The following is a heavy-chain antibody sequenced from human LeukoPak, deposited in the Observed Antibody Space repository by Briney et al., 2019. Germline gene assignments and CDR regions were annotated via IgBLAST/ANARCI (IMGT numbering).Heavy chain of an antibody. Sequence: GGSLRLSCAASGFTFSSYGMHWVRQAPGKGLEWVAVISYDGSNKYYADSVKGRFTISRDNSKNTLYLQMNSLRAEDTAVYYCAKDQWGSSAGMDVWGQGTTVTVSS. D-gene: IGHD3-16*01. CDR1: GFTFSSYG. J-gene: IGHJ6*02. CDR3: AKDQWGSSAGMDV. V-gene: IGHV3-30*18. CDR2: ISYDGSNK.